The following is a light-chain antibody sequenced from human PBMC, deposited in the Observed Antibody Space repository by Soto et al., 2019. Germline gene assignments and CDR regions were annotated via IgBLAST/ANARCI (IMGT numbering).Light chain of an antibody. Sequence: IVMTQSPVTLSVSPGERATLSCRASHHVATNVAWYQQKPGQAPRLLIYGASTRATGSSARFSGSGSGTEFTLTISSLQSDDFAVYYCQQYTARPPWTFGQGTKV. CDR2: GAS. CDR3: QQYTARPPWT. CDR1: HHVATN. V-gene: IGKV3-15*01. J-gene: IGKJ1*01.